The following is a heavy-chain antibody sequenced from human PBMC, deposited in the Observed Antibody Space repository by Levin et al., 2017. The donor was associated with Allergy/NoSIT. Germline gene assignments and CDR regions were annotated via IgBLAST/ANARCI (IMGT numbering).Heavy chain of an antibody. CDR2: LYYSGST. V-gene: IGHV4-59*02. Sequence: SETLSLTCTVSGGSVNYYYWSWIRQPPGKGLEWIGHLYYSGSTTYSPSLESRVSMSVDTSKNQFSLKLISVTAADTAVYYCARKRGGFHDSSGFYYFDYWGQGTLVTVSS. J-gene: IGHJ4*02. D-gene: IGHD3-22*01. CDR3: ARKRGGFHDSSGFYYFDY. CDR1: GGSVNYYY.